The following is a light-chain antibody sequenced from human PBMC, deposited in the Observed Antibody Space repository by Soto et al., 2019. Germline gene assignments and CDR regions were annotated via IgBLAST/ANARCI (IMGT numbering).Light chain of an antibody. CDR3: MQSLQLWT. J-gene: IGKJ1*01. CDR2: EVS. Sequence: EIVLTQTPLSLSVTPGQAASISCTSSQSLLDSDGETYLSWYVQKPGQPPQILIYEVSNRVSGVPDRFSGSGSGTRFTLKFSRVEAEDVGVSYCMQSLQLWTFGQGTKVEIK. CDR1: QSLLDSDGETY. V-gene: IGKV2D-29*01.